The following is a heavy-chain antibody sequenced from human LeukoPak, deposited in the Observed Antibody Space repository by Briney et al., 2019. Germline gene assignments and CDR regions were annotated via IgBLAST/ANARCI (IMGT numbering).Heavy chain of an antibody. V-gene: IGHV4-4*07. CDR3: AREASITTIVVVTHNWFDP. CDR2: IYTSGSA. CDR1: GGSISSYY. D-gene: IGHD3-22*01. Sequence: SETLSLTCTVSGGSISSYYWSWIRQPAGKGLEWIGRIYTSGSANYNPSLKSRVTMSVDTSKNQFSLKLSSVTAADTAVYYCAREASITTIVVVTHNWFDPWGQGTLVTVSS. J-gene: IGHJ5*02.